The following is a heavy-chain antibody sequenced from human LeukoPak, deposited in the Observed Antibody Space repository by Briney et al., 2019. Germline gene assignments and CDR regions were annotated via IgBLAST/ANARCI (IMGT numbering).Heavy chain of an antibody. D-gene: IGHD5-12*01. V-gene: IGHV4-38-2*01. CDR3: ARHIGLQYYYYYYMDV. Sequence: SETLSLTCAVSGYSISSGYYWGWIRQPPGKGLEWSGSIYHSGSTYYNPSLKSRVTISVDTSKNQFSLKLSSVTAADTAVYYCARHIGLQYYYYYYMDVWGKGTTVTVSS. CDR1: GYSISSGYY. CDR2: IYHSGST. J-gene: IGHJ6*03.